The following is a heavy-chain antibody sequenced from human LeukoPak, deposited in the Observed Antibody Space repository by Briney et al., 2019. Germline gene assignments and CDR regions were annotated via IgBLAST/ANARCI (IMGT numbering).Heavy chain of an antibody. CDR2: IYYSGTA. Sequence: PSETLSLTCTVSGGSISSAGYYWSWIRQHPGRGLEWIGYIYYSGTAYYNPSLKSRLTISVDKSKNQFSLKLSSVTAADTAVYYCAKGVATILKRGRGPNWFDPWGQGTLVTVSS. CDR3: AKGVATILKRGRGPNWFDP. J-gene: IGHJ5*02. V-gene: IGHV4-31*03. CDR1: GGSISSAGYY. D-gene: IGHD5-12*01.